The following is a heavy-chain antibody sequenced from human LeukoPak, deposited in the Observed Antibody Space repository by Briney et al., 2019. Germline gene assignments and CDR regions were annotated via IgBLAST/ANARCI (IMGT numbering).Heavy chain of an antibody. CDR3: ARVGLGYSSSWYNLRYYFDY. Sequence: SETLSLTCTVSGGSISSYYWSWIRQPPGKGLEWIGYIYYSGSTNYNPSLKSRATVSVDTSKNQFSLKLSSVTAADTAVYYCARVGLGYSSSWYNLRYYFDYWGQGTLVTVSS. CDR2: IYYSGST. CDR1: GGSISSYY. J-gene: IGHJ4*02. V-gene: IGHV4-59*01. D-gene: IGHD6-13*01.